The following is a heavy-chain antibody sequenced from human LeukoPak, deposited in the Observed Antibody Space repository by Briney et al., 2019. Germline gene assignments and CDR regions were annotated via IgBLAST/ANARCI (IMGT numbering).Heavy chain of an antibody. CDR3: ARWDDSSGYYGGYYFDY. CDR2: INQDGSEI. V-gene: IGHV3-7*01. Sequence: PGGSLRLSCAASGFTFSNYWMSWVRQAPGKGLEWLANINQDGSEIYYVDSVKGRFTISRDNAKNSLYLQMNSLRAEDTAVYYCARWDDSSGYYGGYYFDYWGQGTLVTVSS. J-gene: IGHJ4*02. D-gene: IGHD3-22*01. CDR1: GFTFSNYW.